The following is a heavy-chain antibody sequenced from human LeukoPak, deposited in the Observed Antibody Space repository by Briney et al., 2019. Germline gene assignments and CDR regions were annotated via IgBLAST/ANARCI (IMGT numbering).Heavy chain of an antibody. CDR2: IDWDDDE. D-gene: IGHD7-27*01. CDR1: GFSLSTSGMC. CDR3: ARIKFIWGSYYFDY. V-gene: IGHV2-70*11. J-gene: IGHJ4*02. Sequence: SGPALVKPTQTLTLTCTFSGFSLSTSGMCVSWIRQPPGKALEWLARIDWDDDEYYSTSLKTRLTISKDTSKNQVVLTMTNMDPVDTATYYCARIKFIWGSYYFDYWGQGTLVTVSS.